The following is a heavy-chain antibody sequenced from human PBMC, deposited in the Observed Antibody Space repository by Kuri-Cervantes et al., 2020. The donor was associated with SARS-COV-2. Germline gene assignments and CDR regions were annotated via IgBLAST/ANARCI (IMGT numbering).Heavy chain of an antibody. V-gene: IGHV3-48*01. J-gene: IGHJ4*02. CDR3: AKIMTTVTTNDY. D-gene: IGHD4-11*01. CDR2: ISSTSSNI. Sequence: GGSLRLSCAASGFTLGDYSMNWVRQAPGKGLEWISYISSTSSNIYYADSIKGRFTVSRDNAKNSLSLQMNSLRAEDTAVYYCAKIMTTVTTNDYWGQGTLVTVSS. CDR1: GFTLGDYS.